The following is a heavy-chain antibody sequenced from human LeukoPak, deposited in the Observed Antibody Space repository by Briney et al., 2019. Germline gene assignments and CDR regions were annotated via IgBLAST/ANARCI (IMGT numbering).Heavy chain of an antibody. J-gene: IGHJ4*02. V-gene: IGHV4-39*07. D-gene: IGHD3-10*01. Sequence: SETLSLTCTVSGGSISNSSYYWGWIRQPPGKGLEWIGSIYYSGSTYYNQSLKSRVTISVDTSKNQFSLKLSYVTAADTAAYYCARAITMVRGVYFDYWGQGTLVTVSS. CDR3: ARAITMVRGVYFDY. CDR1: GGSISNSSYY. CDR2: IYYSGST.